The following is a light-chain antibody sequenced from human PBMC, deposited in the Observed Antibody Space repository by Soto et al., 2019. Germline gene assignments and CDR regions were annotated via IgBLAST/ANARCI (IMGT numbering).Light chain of an antibody. CDR2: GAS. Sequence: EIVLTQSPGTLSLSPGERATLSCRASQSVSSNYLAWYQQKPGQAPRLLIYGASSRATGIPARFSGSGSGTDFTLTISRLEPEDFAVYYCQRYGTSLPLTFGGGTKVDIK. CDR3: QRYGTSLPLT. CDR1: QSVSSNY. V-gene: IGKV3-20*01. J-gene: IGKJ4*01.